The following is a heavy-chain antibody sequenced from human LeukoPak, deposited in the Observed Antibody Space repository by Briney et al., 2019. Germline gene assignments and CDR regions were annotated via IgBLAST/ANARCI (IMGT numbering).Heavy chain of an antibody. Sequence: PSETLSLTCTVSGGSISSYYWSWIRQPPGKGLEWIGYIYYSGSTNYNPSLKSRVTISVDTSKNQFSLQLSSVTAADTAVYYCAREGNYYDSSDQGAFDIWGQGTMVTVSS. CDR3: AREGNYYDSSDQGAFDI. CDR2: IYYSGST. D-gene: IGHD3-22*01. J-gene: IGHJ3*02. V-gene: IGHV4-59*01. CDR1: GGSISSYY.